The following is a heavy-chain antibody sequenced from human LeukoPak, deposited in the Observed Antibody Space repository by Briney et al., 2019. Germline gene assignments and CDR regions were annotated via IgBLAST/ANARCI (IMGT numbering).Heavy chain of an antibody. V-gene: IGHV4-34*01. CDR2: INHSGSS. CDR3: ARAPHYYDSSGFGIWFDP. Sequence: SETLSLTCAVYGGSFSGYYWSWIRQPPGKGLEWIGEINHSGSSNYNPSLKSRVTISVDTSKNQFSLKLSSVTAADTAVYYCARAPHYYDSSGFGIWFDPWGQGTLVTVSS. CDR1: GGSFSGYY. J-gene: IGHJ5*02. D-gene: IGHD3-22*01.